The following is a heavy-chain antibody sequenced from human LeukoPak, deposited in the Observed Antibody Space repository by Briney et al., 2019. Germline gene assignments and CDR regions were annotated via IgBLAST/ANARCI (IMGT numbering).Heavy chain of an antibody. V-gene: IGHV1-18*01. CDR1: GYTFTSYG. Sequence: ASVKVSCKASGYTFTSYGISWVRRAPGQGLEWMGWISAYNGNTNYAQKLQGRVTMTTDTSTSTAYMELRSLRSDDTAVYYCARGGTMVRGVSNADYWGQGTLVTVSS. CDR2: ISAYNGNT. CDR3: ARGGTMVRGVSNADY. D-gene: IGHD3-10*01. J-gene: IGHJ4*02.